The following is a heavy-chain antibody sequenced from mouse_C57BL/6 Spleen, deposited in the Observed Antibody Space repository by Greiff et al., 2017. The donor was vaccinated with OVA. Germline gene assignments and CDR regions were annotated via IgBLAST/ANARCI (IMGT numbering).Heavy chain of an antibody. CDR2: IHPNSGST. V-gene: IGHV1-64*01. CDR1: GYTFTSYW. Sequence: QVQLKQPGAELVKPGASVKLSCKASGYTFTSYWMHWVKQRPGQGLEWIGMIHPNSGSTNYNEKFKSKATLTVDKSSSTAYMQLSSLTSEDSAVYYSARPYGSSYFGYWGQGTTLTVAS. D-gene: IGHD1-1*01. J-gene: IGHJ2*01. CDR3: ARPYGSSYFGY.